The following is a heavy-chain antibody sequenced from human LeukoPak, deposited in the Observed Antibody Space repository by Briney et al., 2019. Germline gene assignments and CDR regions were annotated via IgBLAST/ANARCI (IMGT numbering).Heavy chain of an antibody. V-gene: IGHV1-2*02. Sequence: ASVKVSCKASGYTFTCYYMHWVRQAPGQGLEWMGWINPNSGGTNYAQKLQGRVTMTTDTSTSTAYMELRSLRSDDTAVYYCARNRDSSGYYDAFDIWGQGTMVTVSS. CDR2: INPNSGGT. D-gene: IGHD3-22*01. CDR3: ARNRDSSGYYDAFDI. CDR1: GYTFTCYY. J-gene: IGHJ3*02.